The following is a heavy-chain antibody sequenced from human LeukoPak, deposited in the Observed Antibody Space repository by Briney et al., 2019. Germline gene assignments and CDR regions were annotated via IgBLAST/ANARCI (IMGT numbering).Heavy chain of an antibody. CDR2: IYYSGST. J-gene: IGHJ4*02. Sequence: SETLSLTCTVSGGSISSSSYWWGWIHQPPGKGLEWIANIYYSGSTHYNPSLKSRVTISIEKSKNQFSLKLSSVTAADTAVYYCARNYYESSGYYPWNFDYWGQGTLVTVSS. CDR3: ARNYYESSGYYPWNFDY. CDR1: GGSISSSSYW. V-gene: IGHV4-39*01. D-gene: IGHD3-22*01.